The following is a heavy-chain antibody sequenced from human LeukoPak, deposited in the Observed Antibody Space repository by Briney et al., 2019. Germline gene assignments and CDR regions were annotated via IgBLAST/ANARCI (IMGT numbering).Heavy chain of an antibody. J-gene: IGHJ4*02. CDR3: ARDLIVGATLGSDY. D-gene: IGHD1-26*01. V-gene: IGHV3-53*01. Sequence: GGSLRLSCAASGFTVSSNYMSWVRQAPGKGLEWVSVIYSGGSTYYADSVKGRFTISRDNSKNTLYLQMNSLRVEDTAVYYCARDLIVGATLGSDYWGQGTLVTVSS. CDR2: IYSGGST. CDR1: GFTVSSNY.